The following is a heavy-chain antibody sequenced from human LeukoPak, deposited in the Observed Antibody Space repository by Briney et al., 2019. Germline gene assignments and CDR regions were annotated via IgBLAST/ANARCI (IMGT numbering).Heavy chain of an antibody. V-gene: IGHV3-48*01. CDR2: ISSSSSTI. CDR3: ARNSNPDYYYDSSGYLH. J-gene: IGHJ4*02. Sequence: QTGGSLRLSCAASGFTFSSYWMSWVRQAPGKGLEWVSYISSSSSTIYYADSVKGRFTISRDNAKNSLYLQMNSLRAEDTAVYYCARNSNPDYYYDSSGYLHWGQGTLVTVSS. D-gene: IGHD3-22*01. CDR1: GFTFSSYW.